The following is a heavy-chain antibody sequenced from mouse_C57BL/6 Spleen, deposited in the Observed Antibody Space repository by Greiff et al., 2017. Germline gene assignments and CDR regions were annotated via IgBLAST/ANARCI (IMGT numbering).Heavy chain of an antibody. CDR1: GFTFSDYG. CDR3: ARLYYGNYVGYAMDY. Sequence: DVTLVESGGGLVKPGGSLKLSCAASGFTFSDYGMHWVRQAPEKGLEWVAYISSGSSTIYYADTVKGRFTISRDNAKNTLFLQMTSLRSEDTAMYYCARLYYGNYVGYAMDYWGQGTSVTVSS. D-gene: IGHD2-1*01. J-gene: IGHJ4*01. CDR2: ISSGSSTI. V-gene: IGHV5-17*01.